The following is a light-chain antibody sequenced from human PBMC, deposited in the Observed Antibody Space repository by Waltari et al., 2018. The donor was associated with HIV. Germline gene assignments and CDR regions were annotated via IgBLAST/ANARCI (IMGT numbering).Light chain of an antibody. CDR1: NSDIGGYTY. V-gene: IGLV2-14*01. Sequence: QSALTQPASVSGSLGPSVTISCTGANSDIGGYTYVSWYQQPPGKAPQLIIHEVRNRPSGVSDRFSGSKSGNTASLTIAALQSEDESDYYFSSFITTTTHVVFGGGTRLTVL. CDR2: EVR. CDR3: SSFITTTTHVV. J-gene: IGLJ2*01.